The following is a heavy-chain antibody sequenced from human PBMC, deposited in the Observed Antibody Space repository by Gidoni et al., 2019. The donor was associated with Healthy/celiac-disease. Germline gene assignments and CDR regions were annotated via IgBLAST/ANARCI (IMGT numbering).Heavy chain of an antibody. J-gene: IGHJ4*02. CDR2: ISYDGSNE. CDR1: GFTFSSYA. Sequence: QVQLVESGGGVVQPGRSLRLSCAASGFTFSSYAMHWVRQAQGKGLEWVAVISYDGSNEYNADAMKSRFTISRDNSKNTLYLQMNSRGAEDAAVYYCARDQTSSSLDYWGQGTLVTVSS. V-gene: IGHV3-30-3*01. D-gene: IGHD6-13*01. CDR3: ARDQTSSSLDY.